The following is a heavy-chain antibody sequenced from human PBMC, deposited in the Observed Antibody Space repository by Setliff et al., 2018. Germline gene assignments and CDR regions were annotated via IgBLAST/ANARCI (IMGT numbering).Heavy chain of an antibody. V-gene: IGHV3-11*04. CDR2: ISGNGLTI. Sequence: GESLKISCAASGFSFSDYYMSWVRQAPGKGLEWLSKISGNGLTIYYADSVRGRFTISRDNAKNSLYLQMNRLRAEDTAVYYCARDGVFYAMDGWGQGTTVTVSS. J-gene: IGHJ6*02. CDR3: ARDGVFYAMDG. D-gene: IGHD3-10*01. CDR1: GFSFSDYY.